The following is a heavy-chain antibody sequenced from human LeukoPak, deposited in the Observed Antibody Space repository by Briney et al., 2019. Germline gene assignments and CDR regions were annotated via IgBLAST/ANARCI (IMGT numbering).Heavy chain of an antibody. CDR2: IKSKTDGGTT. Sequence: GGSLRLSCAASGFTFSNAWMSWVRQAPGKGLEWVGRIKSKTDGGTTDYAAPVKGRFTISRDDSKNTLYLQMNSLKTEDTAVYCCTKTHFWSGYHDYWGQGTLVTVSS. CDR3: TKTHFWSGYHDY. J-gene: IGHJ4*02. CDR1: GFTFSNAW. D-gene: IGHD3-3*02. V-gene: IGHV3-15*01.